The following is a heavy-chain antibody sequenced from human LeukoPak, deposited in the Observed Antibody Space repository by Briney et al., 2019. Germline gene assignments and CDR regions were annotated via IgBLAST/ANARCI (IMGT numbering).Heavy chain of an antibody. CDR3: AKDRGYYYDSSGYYYFDY. D-gene: IGHD3-22*01. Sequence: GGSLRLSCAASEFTFSSYSMNWVRQAPGKGLEWVSYITNSGNSKSYADSVKGRFTISRDNSKNTLYLQMNSLRAEDTAVYYCAKDRGYYYDSSGYYYFDYWGQGTLVTVSS. V-gene: IGHV3-48*01. CDR2: ITNSGNSK. J-gene: IGHJ4*02. CDR1: EFTFSSYS.